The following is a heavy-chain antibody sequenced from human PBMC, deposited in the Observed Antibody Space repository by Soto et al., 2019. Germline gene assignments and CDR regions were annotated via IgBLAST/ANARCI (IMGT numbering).Heavy chain of an antibody. CDR2: IYPGDSDI. V-gene: IGHV5-51*01. D-gene: IGHD3-22*01. CDR3: ARQPSNGKWFV. J-gene: IGHJ6*02. CDR1: GYSFTSYW. Sequence: GESLKISCNGSGYSFTSYWIGWVRQMPGKGLEWMAIIYPGDSDIRYSPSFQGQVTISADKSISTAYLQWSSLKASDTAIYYCARQPSNGKWFVWGQGTTVPVSS.